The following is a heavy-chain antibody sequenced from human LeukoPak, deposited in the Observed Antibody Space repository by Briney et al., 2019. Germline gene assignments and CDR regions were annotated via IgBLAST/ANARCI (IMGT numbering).Heavy chain of an antibody. CDR1: GFTFSSYG. CDR2: ISYDGSNK. CDR3: AKARWIKKPDYGED. D-gene: IGHD4-17*01. J-gene: IGHJ4*02. V-gene: IGHV3-30*18. Sequence: PGGSLRLSCAASGFTFSSYGMHWVRQAPGKGLEWVAVISYDGSNKYYADSVKGRFTISRDNSKNTLYLQMNSLRAEDTAVYYCAKARWIKKPDYGEDWGQGTLVTVSS.